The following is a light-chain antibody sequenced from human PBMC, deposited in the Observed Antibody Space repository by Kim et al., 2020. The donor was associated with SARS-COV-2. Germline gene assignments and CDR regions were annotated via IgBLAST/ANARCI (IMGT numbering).Light chain of an antibody. CDR3: QQYSHWPLT. J-gene: IGKJ4*01. Sequence: EIVMTQSPATLFVSPGERATLSCRASQSVTSNLAWYQQKPGQAPRLLIYGASTRATGIPGRFSGSGSGTEFTLTISSLQSEDFAVYYCQQYSHWPLTFGGGTKVDIK. CDR2: GAS. V-gene: IGKV3-15*01. CDR1: QSVTSN.